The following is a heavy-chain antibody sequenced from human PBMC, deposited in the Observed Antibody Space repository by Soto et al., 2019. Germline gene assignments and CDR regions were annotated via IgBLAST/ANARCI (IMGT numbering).Heavy chain of an antibody. J-gene: IGHJ5*02. V-gene: IGHV1-69*06. D-gene: IGHD5-18*01. CDR2: IIPIFGTA. CDR1: GGTFSSYA. Sequence: SVKVSCKASGGTFSSYAISWVRQAPGQGLEWMGGIIPIFGTANYAQKFQGRVTITADKSTSTAYMELSSLRSEDTAVYYCARVGYSYGLYWFDPWGQGTLVTVSS. CDR3: ARVGYSYGLYWFDP.